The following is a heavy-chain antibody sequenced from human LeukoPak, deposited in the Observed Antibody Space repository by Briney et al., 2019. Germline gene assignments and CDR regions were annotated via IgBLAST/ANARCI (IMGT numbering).Heavy chain of an antibody. D-gene: IGHD6-13*01. Sequence: SETLSLTCTVSGGSISSYYWSWIRQPAGKGPEWIGRIYTSGSTNYNPSLKSRVTMSVDTSKNQFSLRLSSVTAADTAVYYCASRAAAGYYYMDVWGKGTTVTVSS. V-gene: IGHV4-4*07. CDR2: IYTSGST. CDR3: ASRAAAGYYYMDV. CDR1: GGSISSYY. J-gene: IGHJ6*03.